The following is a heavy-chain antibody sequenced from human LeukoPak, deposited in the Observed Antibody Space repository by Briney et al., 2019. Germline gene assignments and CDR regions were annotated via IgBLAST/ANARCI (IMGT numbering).Heavy chain of an antibody. CDR2: IYTSGST. D-gene: IGHD3-9*01. Sequence: SETLSLTCTVSGGSISSYYWSWLRQPAGKGLEWIGRIYTSGSTNYNPSLKSRVTMSVDPSKNQFSLKLSSVTAADTAVYYCARIKTNNDILTGYYLGSWYFDLWGRGTLVTVSS. J-gene: IGHJ2*01. CDR3: ARIKTNNDILTGYYLGSWYFDL. CDR1: GGSISSYY. V-gene: IGHV4-4*07.